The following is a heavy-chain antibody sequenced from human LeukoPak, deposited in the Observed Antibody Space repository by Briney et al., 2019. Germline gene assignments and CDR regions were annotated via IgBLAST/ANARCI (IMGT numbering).Heavy chain of an antibody. Sequence: GSSVKVSCKVSGYTLTELSMHWVRQAPGKGLEWRGGFDPEDGETIYAQKFQGRVTMTEDTSTDTAYMELSSLRSEDTAVYYCATACGGSCYYNWFAPWGQGTLVTVSS. D-gene: IGHD2-15*01. CDR3: ATACGGSCYYNWFAP. CDR1: GYTLTELS. J-gene: IGHJ5*02. V-gene: IGHV1-24*01. CDR2: FDPEDGET.